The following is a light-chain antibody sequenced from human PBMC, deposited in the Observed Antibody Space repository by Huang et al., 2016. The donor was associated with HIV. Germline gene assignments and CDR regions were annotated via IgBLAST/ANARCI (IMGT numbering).Light chain of an antibody. CDR2: GAS. CDR1: EDISNY. Sequence: DIQMTQSPSAMSEYVGDRVTFTCRASEDISNYLVWLQQKPGEGPRRLIYGASNLHSGVPSRFSGSGSATDFTLTINSLQPEDFATYYCLQYDSYPRTFGQGTRLEV. J-gene: IGKJ2*01. V-gene: IGKV1-17*03. CDR3: LQYDSYPRT.